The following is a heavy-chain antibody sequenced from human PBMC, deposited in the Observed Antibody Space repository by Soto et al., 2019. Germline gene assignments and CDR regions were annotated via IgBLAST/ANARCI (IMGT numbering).Heavy chain of an antibody. CDR3: ARTGYSSGWYGYWDY. Sequence: SATVSLTCTVSGGSISSYYWSWIRQPPGKGLEWIGYIYYSGSTNYNPSLKSRVTISVDTSKNQFSLKLSSVTAADTAVYYCARTGYSSGWYGYWDYWGQGTLVTVSS. CDR1: GGSISSYY. V-gene: IGHV4-59*01. CDR2: IYYSGST. J-gene: IGHJ4*02. D-gene: IGHD6-19*01.